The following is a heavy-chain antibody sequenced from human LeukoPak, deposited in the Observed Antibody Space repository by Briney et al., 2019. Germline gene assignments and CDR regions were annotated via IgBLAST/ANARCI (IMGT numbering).Heavy chain of an antibody. V-gene: IGHV4-38-2*02. Sequence: PSETLSLTCTVSGYSISSGYYWGWIRQPPGKGLEWIGSIYHSGSTYYNPSLKSRVTISVDTSKNQFSLKLSSVTAADTAVYYCARLVSYGAPAFDYWGQGTLVTVSS. CDR2: IYHSGST. D-gene: IGHD5-18*01. J-gene: IGHJ4*02. CDR1: GYSISSGYY. CDR3: ARLVSYGAPAFDY.